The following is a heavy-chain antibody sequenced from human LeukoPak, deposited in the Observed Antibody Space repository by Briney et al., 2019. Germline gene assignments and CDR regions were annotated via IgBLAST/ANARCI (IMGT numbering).Heavy chain of an antibody. CDR3: ARVQSTVRGIQGPFDL. Sequence: GGSLRLACAASGFTFSTYAMHWVRQAPGKGLEYVSAIKNNGGGTYYASSVQGRFPVHRDNSRRTLYLKMDSLRPDDMAIYYCARVQSTVRGIQGPFDLWGQGTLVPVS. CDR2: IKNNGGGT. V-gene: IGHV3-64*01. J-gene: IGHJ4*02. D-gene: IGHD3-10*01. CDR1: GFTFSTYA.